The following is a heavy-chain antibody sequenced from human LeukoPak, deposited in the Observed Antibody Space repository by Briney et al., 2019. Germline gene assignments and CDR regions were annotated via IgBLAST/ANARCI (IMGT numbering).Heavy chain of an antibody. CDR1: GFTFSSYA. V-gene: IGHV3-23*01. Sequence: GGSLRLSCAASGFTFSSYAMSWVRQAPGKGLEWVSAISGSGGSSYYADSVKGRFTISRDNSKNTLYLQMNSLRAEDTAVYYCAKDLGSSGWYIDYWGQGTLVTVSS. CDR3: AKDLGSSGWYIDY. D-gene: IGHD6-19*01. J-gene: IGHJ4*02. CDR2: ISGSGGSS.